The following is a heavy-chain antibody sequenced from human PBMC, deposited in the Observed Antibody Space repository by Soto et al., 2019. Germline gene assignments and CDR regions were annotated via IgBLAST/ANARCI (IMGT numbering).Heavy chain of an antibody. CDR3: AHRQRIIRYFDLGYFDS. CDR2: IYWDDDR. V-gene: IGHV2-5*02. CDR1: GFSFISSGEG. D-gene: IGHD3-9*01. Sequence: QITLKESGPTLLKPTQTLTLTCTFSGFSFISSGEGVGWIRQPPGKALEWLALIYWDDDRRYNPSLENRLTITKDNDPSRRQMFLTCTDVDPADTATYYCAHRQRIIRYFDLGYFDSWGQGAPVTVSS. J-gene: IGHJ4*02.